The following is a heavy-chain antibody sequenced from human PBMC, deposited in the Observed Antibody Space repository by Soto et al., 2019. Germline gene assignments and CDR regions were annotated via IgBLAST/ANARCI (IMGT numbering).Heavy chain of an antibody. D-gene: IGHD2-15*01. CDR2: IKSKTDGGTT. CDR3: TTGPLSHCSGGSCYSTLSDY. V-gene: IGHV3-15*07. J-gene: IGHJ4*02. CDR1: GFTFSNAW. Sequence: EVQLVESGGGLVKPGGSLRLSCAASGFTFSNAWMNWVRQAPGKGLEWVGRIKSKTDGGTTDYAAPVKGRFTISRDDSKNTLYLQMNSLKTEDTAVYYCTTGPLSHCSGGSCYSTLSDYWGQGTLVTVSS.